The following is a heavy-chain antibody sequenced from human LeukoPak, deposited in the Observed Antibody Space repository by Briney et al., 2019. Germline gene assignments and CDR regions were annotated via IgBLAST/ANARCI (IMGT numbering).Heavy chain of an antibody. Sequence: GGSLRLSCAASGFTFSSYWMSWVRQAPGKGLEWVANIKHDGSEKNYVDSMKGRFTISRDNAKNSLYLQMNSLRAEDTAVYYCARGALLDTAMAPGGYWGQGTLVTVSS. D-gene: IGHD5-18*01. CDR3: ARGALLDTAMAPGGY. CDR1: GFTFSSYW. V-gene: IGHV3-7*01. J-gene: IGHJ4*02. CDR2: IKHDGSEK.